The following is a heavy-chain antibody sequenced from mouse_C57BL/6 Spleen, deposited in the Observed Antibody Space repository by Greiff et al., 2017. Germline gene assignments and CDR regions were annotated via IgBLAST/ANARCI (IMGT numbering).Heavy chain of an antibody. J-gene: IGHJ4*01. Sequence: VQLQQSGPGLVAPSQRLSITCTASGFSLTSYGVSWVRQPPGKGLEWLGVIWGDGSKNYHSALISSLFISKDNSKSQDFLKLNSLQTDDTATYYCANRGLRGAMDYWGQGTSVTVSS. CDR3: ANRGLRGAMDY. V-gene: IGHV2-3*01. CDR1: GFSLTSYG. CDR2: IWGDGSK. D-gene: IGHD3-1*01.